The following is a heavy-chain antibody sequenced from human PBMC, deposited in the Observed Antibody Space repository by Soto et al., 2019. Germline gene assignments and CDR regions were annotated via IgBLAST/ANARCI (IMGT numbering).Heavy chain of an antibody. D-gene: IGHD3-10*01. CDR3: ARDRSFGSGSYSDS. CDR2: IDYSGST. J-gene: IGHJ4*02. V-gene: IGHV4-61*01. Sequence: SETLSLTCTVSGVYVSSGSYLWSWIRQPPGKGLEWIAYIDYSGSTNYNPSLESRVTISIDTSKNQFSLKLSSVTAADTAVYHCARDRSFGSGSYSDSWGQGVLVTVSS. CDR1: GVYVSSGSYL.